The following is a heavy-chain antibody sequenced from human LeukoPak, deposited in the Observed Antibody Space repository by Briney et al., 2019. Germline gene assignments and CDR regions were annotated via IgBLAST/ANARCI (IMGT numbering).Heavy chain of an antibody. CDR3: AGLVVVAYYYYGMDV. V-gene: IGHV4-39*01. CDR1: GGSISSSRYY. Sequence: PSETLSLTCTVSGGSISSSRYYWGWIRQPPGKGLEWIGSIYYSGSTYNNPSLRSRVTVSVDTSKNQFSLKLSSVTAADTAVYYCAGLVVVAYYYYGMDVWGQGTTVTVSS. J-gene: IGHJ6*02. D-gene: IGHD2-15*01. CDR2: IYYSGST.